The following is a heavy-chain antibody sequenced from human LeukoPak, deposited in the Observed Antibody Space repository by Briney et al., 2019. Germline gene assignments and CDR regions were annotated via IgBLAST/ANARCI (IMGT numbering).Heavy chain of an antibody. CDR2: ISCYDGDT. V-gene: IGHV1-18*01. Sequence: GASVKVSCKASGYTFSSHGISWVRQAPGQGLEWMGWISCYDGDTKYVQKFQGRVTMTTDTSTSTAYMELRSLRSDDTAVYFCARDPSNSIGRMTWFDPWGQGTLVTASS. CDR1: GYTFSSHG. CDR3: ARDPSNSIGRMTWFDP. J-gene: IGHJ5*02. D-gene: IGHD2/OR15-2a*01.